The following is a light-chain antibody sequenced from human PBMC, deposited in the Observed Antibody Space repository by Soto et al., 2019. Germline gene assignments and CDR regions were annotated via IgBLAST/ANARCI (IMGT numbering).Light chain of an antibody. CDR3: QQYNNSPFT. CDR1: QSVSSN. Sequence: EIVMTQSPATLSVSPGERATLSCRASQSVSSNLAWYQQKPGQAPRLLIYGASTRATGIPARFSGSGSGTEFTLPISSLQSEDFAVYYCQQYNNSPFTFGPGTKVDIK. V-gene: IGKV3-15*01. CDR2: GAS. J-gene: IGKJ3*01.